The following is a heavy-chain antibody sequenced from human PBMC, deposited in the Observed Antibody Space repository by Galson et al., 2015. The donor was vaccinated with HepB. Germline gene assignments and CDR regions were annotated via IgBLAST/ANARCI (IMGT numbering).Heavy chain of an antibody. D-gene: IGHD2-15*01. CDR1: GFTFSLYT. Sequence: SLRLSCAAYGFTFSLYTMHWVRQAPGKGLEWVAGISYDGRITYYADSVKGRFTISRDNSLNTLYLEMKSLRPEDTAVYYCARDPGLVVPAEYGMDVWGQGTTVIVSS. CDR3: ARDPGLVVPAEYGMDV. V-gene: IGHV3-30*04. CDR2: ISYDGRIT. J-gene: IGHJ6*02.